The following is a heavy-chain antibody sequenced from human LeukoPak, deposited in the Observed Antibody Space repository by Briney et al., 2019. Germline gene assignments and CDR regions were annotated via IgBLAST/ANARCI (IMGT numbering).Heavy chain of an antibody. CDR1: GASIKSYY. Sequence: PSETLSLTCTVSGASIKSYYWSCIRQPPGKGLEWVGYIFDSGTTNYNPSLKSRVTISVDTSKNQFSLKLSSVTAADTAVYYCSVRLGDRSTSFDPWGQGTLVTVSS. D-gene: IGHD3-16*01. CDR3: SVRLGDRSTSFDP. J-gene: IGHJ5*02. CDR2: IFDSGTT. V-gene: IGHV4-59*08.